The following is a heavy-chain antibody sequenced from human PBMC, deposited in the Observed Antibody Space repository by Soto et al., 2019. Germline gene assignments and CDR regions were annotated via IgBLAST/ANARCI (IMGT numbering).Heavy chain of an antibody. D-gene: IGHD6-19*01. CDR2: ISYDGSSE. Sequence: QVHLVESGGGVVRPGESLRLSCVDSGFSFRTYPMHWVRQAPGKGLEWVALISYDGSSEAYGESVRDRFTVSRDNSKNTLYLQLNSLRPEDTAVYYCATSSGYLNYFDYWGQGTLVTVSS. CDR3: ATSSGYLNYFDY. J-gene: IGHJ4*02. CDR1: GFSFRTYP. V-gene: IGHV3-30-3*01.